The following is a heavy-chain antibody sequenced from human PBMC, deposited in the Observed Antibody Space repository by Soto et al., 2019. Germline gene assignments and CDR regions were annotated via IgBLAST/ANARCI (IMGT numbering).Heavy chain of an antibody. D-gene: IGHD2-15*01. CDR1: EFTFSDYA. CDR2: ISYDETFK. CDR3: VKGTRGLFKSYFDY. V-gene: IGHV3-30*01. Sequence: QVQLVEYGGGVVQPGRSLRLSCTASEFTFSDYAMHWVRQTPGKGLEWVAVISYDETFKHYADSVKGRFTISRDNSKNTLFLHMNSLRPENTAVYYCVKGTRGLFKSYFDYWRQGTLVTVSS. J-gene: IGHJ4*02.